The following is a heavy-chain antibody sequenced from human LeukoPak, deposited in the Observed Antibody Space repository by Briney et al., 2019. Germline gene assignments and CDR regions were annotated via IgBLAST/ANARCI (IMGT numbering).Heavy chain of an antibody. CDR2: IRQDGSVQ. V-gene: IGHV3-7*01. J-gene: IGHJ4*02. D-gene: IGHD1/OR15-1a*01. CDR1: GFNLSRYW. CDR3: LVTTRSRGFDY. Sequence: GGSLRLSCAASGFNLSRYWMSWVRQAPGKGLEWVANIRQDGSVQNYVDSVKGRFTISRDNPKNSVYLQMSSLRAEDTAVYYCLVTTRSRGFDYWGQGTLVTVSS.